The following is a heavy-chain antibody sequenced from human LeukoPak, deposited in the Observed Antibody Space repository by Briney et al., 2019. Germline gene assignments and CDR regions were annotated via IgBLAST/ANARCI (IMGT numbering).Heavy chain of an antibody. Sequence: SETLSLTCTVSGGSLSSGIYYWGWIRQPPGKGLEWIGCIYYSGNTYYNPSLKSRVTISVDTSKNQLSLKLNSVTAADTAVYYCARHVRQQLPPKAFDYWGQGTLVTVSS. CDR3: ARHVRQQLPPKAFDY. J-gene: IGHJ4*02. CDR1: GGSLSSGIYY. CDR2: IYYSGNT. V-gene: IGHV4-39*01. D-gene: IGHD6-13*01.